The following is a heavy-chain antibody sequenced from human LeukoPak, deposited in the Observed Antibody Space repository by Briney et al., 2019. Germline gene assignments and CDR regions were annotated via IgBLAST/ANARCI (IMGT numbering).Heavy chain of an antibody. CDR3: QTDDSSGYYLSRDAFDI. Sequence: GGSLRLPCAASGFTFSDYYMSWIRQAPGKGLEWVSYISSSGSTIYYADSVKGRFTISRDNAKNSLYLQMNSLRAEDTAVYYCQTDDSSGYYLSRDAFDIWGQGTMVTVSS. CDR1: GFTFSDYY. CDR2: ISSSGSTI. J-gene: IGHJ3*02. D-gene: IGHD3-22*01. V-gene: IGHV3-11*01.